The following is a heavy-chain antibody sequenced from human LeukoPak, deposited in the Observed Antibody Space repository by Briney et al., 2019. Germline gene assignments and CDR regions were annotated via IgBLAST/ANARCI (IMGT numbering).Heavy chain of an antibody. D-gene: IGHD6-19*01. CDR2: INPNSGGT. CDR3: ARDSMGIAVASDY. Sequence: ASVKVSCKASGYTFTGYYIHWVRQAPGQGFEWMGWINPNSGGTNYAQKFQGRVTMTTDTSTSTAYMELRSLRSDDTAVYYCARDSMGIAVASDYWGQGTLVTVSS. J-gene: IGHJ4*02. CDR1: GYTFTGYY. V-gene: IGHV1-2*02.